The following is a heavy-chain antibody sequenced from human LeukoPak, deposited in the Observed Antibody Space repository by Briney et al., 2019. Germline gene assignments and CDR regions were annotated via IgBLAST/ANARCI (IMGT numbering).Heavy chain of an antibody. CDR1: GFTSSNAW. CDR3: ARDRDTDILTGYYGPPNYGMDV. D-gene: IGHD3-9*01. Sequence: TGGSLRLSCAASGFTSSNAWMSWVRQAPGKGLEWVANIKQDGSEKYYVDSVKGRFTISRDNAKNSLYLQMNSLRAEDTAVYYCARDRDTDILTGYYGPPNYGMDVWGQGTTVTVSS. J-gene: IGHJ6*02. CDR2: IKQDGSEK. V-gene: IGHV3-7*01.